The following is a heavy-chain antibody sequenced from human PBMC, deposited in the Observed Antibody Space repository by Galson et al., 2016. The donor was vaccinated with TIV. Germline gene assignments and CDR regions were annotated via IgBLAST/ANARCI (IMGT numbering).Heavy chain of an antibody. CDR3: ARPPYCGGDCYKYDY. V-gene: IGHV1-3*01. CDR2: INAGNGNT. D-gene: IGHD2-21*01. Sequence: SVKVSCKASGYTFAIYVMHWVRQAPGQRLEWLGWINAGNGNTKYSQKFQGRVSITSDTSASTAYMELSSLRFEDTAVYYCARPPYCGGDCYKYDYWGQGTLVTVST. J-gene: IGHJ4*02. CDR1: GYTFAIYV.